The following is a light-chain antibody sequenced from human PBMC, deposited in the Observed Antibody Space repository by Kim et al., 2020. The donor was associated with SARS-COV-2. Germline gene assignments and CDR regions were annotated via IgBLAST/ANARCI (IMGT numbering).Light chain of an antibody. Sequence: GQRVTISCSDSRSNIGINTVNCYQQLPGTAPKLLIYTNHRRPSGVPDRFSNYKSGTSASLAISGLQSEDEADYYCAAWDDSLTGWVFGGGTQLTVL. V-gene: IGLV1-44*01. CDR2: TNH. CDR3: AAWDDSLTGWV. J-gene: IGLJ3*02. CDR1: RSNIGINT.